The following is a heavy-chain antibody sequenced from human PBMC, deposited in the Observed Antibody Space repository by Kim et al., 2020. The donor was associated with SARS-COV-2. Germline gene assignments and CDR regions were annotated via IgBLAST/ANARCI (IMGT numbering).Heavy chain of an antibody. V-gene: IGHV3-30-3*01. J-gene: IGHJ4*02. Sequence: GGSLRLSCAASGFTFSSYAMHWVRQAPGKGLEWVAVISYDGSNKYYADSVKGRFTISRDNSKNTLYLQMNSLRAEDTAVYYCARVLSGSYSSHFDYWGQGTLVTVSS. CDR3: ARVLSGSYSSHFDY. D-gene: IGHD1-26*01. CDR1: GFTFSSYA. CDR2: ISYDGSNK.